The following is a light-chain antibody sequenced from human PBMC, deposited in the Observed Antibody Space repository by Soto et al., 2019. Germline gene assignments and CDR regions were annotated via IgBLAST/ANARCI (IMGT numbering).Light chain of an antibody. J-gene: IGKJ2*01. CDR1: QSVSSSY. Sequence: EIVLTQSPGTLSLSPGERATLSCRASQSVSSSYLAWYQQKPGQAPRLLIYGASSRATGIPDRFSGSGSGTDFTLTVSSLEPEDFAVYYCQQRSNWYTFGQGTKVDIK. CDR2: GAS. CDR3: QQRSNWYT. V-gene: IGKV3D-20*02.